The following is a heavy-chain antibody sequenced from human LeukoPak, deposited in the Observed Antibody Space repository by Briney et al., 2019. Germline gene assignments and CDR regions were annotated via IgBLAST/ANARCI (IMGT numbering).Heavy chain of an antibody. V-gene: IGHV4-59*08. CDR1: GGSISSYY. J-gene: IGHJ5*02. D-gene: IGHD3-22*01. CDR2: IYYSGST. Sequence: SSETLSLTCTVSGGSISSYYWSWIRQPPGKGLEWIGYIYYSGSTNYNPSLKSRVTISVDTSKNQFSLKLSSVTAADTAVYYCATYYYDSSGMYNWFDPWGQGTLVTVSS. CDR3: ATYYYDSSGMYNWFDP.